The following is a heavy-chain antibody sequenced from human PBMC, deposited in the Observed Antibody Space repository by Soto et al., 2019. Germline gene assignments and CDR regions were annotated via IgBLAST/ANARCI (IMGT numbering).Heavy chain of an antibody. D-gene: IGHD2-21*02. J-gene: IGHJ4*02. CDR2: IRNKANSYTT. V-gene: IGHV3-72*01. Sequence: EVQLVESGGGLVQPGGSLRLSCAASGFTFSDHYMDWVRHAPGRGLEWVGRIRNKANSYTTQYDASVKGRFTISRDHSENSLYPQMNSLNSDDTAEYYCARDKVRIVTSNFDYWGKGTLVTVSS. CDR1: GFTFSDHY. CDR3: ARDKVRIVTSNFDY.